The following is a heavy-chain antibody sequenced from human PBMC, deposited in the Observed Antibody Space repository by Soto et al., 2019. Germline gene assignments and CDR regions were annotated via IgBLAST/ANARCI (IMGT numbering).Heavy chain of an antibody. V-gene: IGHV1-69*01. CDR3: ARVGDYSGYDPTDNWFGP. CDR1: GGTFSSYA. CDR2: IIPIFGTA. D-gene: IGHD5-12*01. Sequence: QVQLVQSGAEVKKPGSSVKVSCKASGGTFSSYAISWVRQAPGQGLEWMGGIIPIFGTANYAQKFQGRVTIPADESTSTDYMELSSLRSQDKAVYYCARVGDYSGYDPTDNWFGPRGQGTLVPVSS. J-gene: IGHJ5*02.